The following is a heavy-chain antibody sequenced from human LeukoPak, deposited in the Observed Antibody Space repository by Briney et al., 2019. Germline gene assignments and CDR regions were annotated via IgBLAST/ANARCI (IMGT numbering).Heavy chain of an antibody. CDR1: GFTFSSYG. Sequence: GGSLRLSCAASGFTFSSYGMYWVRQAPGKGLEWVAVIWFDGGNKYFADSVRGRFTISRDNSKNTLYLQMDSLRAEDTAVYYCARDSILWFGELLYDAFDIWAQGTMVTVSS. CDR3: ARDSILWFGELLYDAFDI. D-gene: IGHD3-10*01. J-gene: IGHJ3*02. V-gene: IGHV3-33*01. CDR2: IWFDGGNK.